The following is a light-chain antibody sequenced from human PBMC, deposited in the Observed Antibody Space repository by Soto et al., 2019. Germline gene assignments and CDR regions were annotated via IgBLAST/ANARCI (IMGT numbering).Light chain of an antibody. Sequence: EIVLTQSPGTLSLSPGERATLSSRASQSVSNSYLAWYRQKPGQAPRLLIYAASSRATGTPDRFSGSGSGTDFTLTISRLEPEDFAVYYCQQYGSSFTFGPGTKVDIK. CDR2: AAS. CDR3: QQYGSSFT. V-gene: IGKV3-20*01. J-gene: IGKJ3*01. CDR1: QSVSNSY.